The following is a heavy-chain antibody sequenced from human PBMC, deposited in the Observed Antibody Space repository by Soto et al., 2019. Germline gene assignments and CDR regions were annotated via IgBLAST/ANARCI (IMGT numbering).Heavy chain of an antibody. D-gene: IGHD1-1*01. J-gene: IGHJ4*02. CDR2: INPNSGDT. CDR3: ARDRPTGTDRESDY. V-gene: IGHV1-2*06. Sequence: ASVKVSCMASGYTFTGYYIHWVRQAPGQGLEWVGRINPNSGDTNYAQKFQGRVTMSRDTSISTVYMELSRLRSDDTAVYYCARDRPTGTDRESDYWGQGTLVTVSS. CDR1: GYTFTGYY.